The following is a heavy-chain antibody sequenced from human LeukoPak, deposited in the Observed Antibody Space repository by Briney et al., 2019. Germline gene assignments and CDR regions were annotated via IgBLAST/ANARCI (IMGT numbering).Heavy chain of an antibody. D-gene: IGHD3-10*01. V-gene: IGHV3-30*02. CDR2: IRYDGSNK. CDR1: GSTFSSYG. J-gene: IGHJ6*02. Sequence: GGSLRLSCAASGSTFSSYGMHWVRQAPGKGLEWVAFIRYDGSNKYYADSVKGRFTISRDNSKNTLYLQMNSLRAEDTAVYYCAKGYSSGYYYYGMDVWGQGTTVTVSS. CDR3: AKGYSSGYYYYGMDV.